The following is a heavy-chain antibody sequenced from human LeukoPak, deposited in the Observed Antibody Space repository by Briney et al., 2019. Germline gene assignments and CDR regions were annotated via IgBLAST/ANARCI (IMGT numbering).Heavy chain of an antibody. Sequence: PSETLSLTCTVSGAAINSYYWSWIRQPAGKRLEWIGRKYIRGSTDYNPSLKSRVAMSIDTSKSQISLSLRSVTAADTAVYFCVRDWDGTYKYFDHWGQGILVIVSS. D-gene: IGHD1-1*01. CDR2: KYIRGST. V-gene: IGHV4-4*07. J-gene: IGHJ4*02. CDR3: VRDWDGTYKYFDH. CDR1: GAAINSYY.